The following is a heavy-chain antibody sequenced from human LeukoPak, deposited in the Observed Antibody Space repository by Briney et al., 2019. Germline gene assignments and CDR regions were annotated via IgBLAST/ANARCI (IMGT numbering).Heavy chain of an antibody. CDR2: ISYDGSNK. CDR3: ARDRETDFWSGYVTGGSGSLDP. CDR1: GFTFSSYA. D-gene: IGHD3-3*01. J-gene: IGHJ5*02. Sequence: GRSLRLSCAASGFTFSSYAMHWVRQAPGKGLEWVAVISYDGSNKYYADSVKGRFTISRDNSKNTLYLQMNSLTAEDTAVYYCARDRETDFWSGYVTGGSGSLDPWGQGTLVTVSS. V-gene: IGHV3-30*14.